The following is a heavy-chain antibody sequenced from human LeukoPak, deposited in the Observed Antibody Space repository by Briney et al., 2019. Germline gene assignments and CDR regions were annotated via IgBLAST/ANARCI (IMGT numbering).Heavy chain of an antibody. V-gene: IGHV3-9*01. CDR2: ISWNSGSI. CDR1: GFRFSSYA. Sequence: PGGSLRLACAASGFRFSSYAMSWVRQAPGKGLEWVSGISWNSGSIGYADSVKGRFTISRDNAKNSLYLQMNSLRAEDTALYYCAKGVYGDYAWGYYFDYWGQGTLVTVSS. D-gene: IGHD4-17*01. J-gene: IGHJ4*02. CDR3: AKGVYGDYAWGYYFDY.